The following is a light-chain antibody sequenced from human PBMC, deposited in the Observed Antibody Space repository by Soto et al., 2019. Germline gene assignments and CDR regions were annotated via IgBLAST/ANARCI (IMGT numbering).Light chain of an antibody. V-gene: IGKV3D-20*02. J-gene: IGKJ1*01. CDR3: QQYSKWPTT. CDR1: QSVSSSY. CDR2: GAS. Sequence: EIVFTLSLSTRSSSTVARATLSCMASQSVSSSYLAWYQQKPGQAPRLLIYGASSRATGIPDRFSGSGSGTDFTLTISRLEPEDFAVYYCQQYSKWPTTFGQGTKVDIK.